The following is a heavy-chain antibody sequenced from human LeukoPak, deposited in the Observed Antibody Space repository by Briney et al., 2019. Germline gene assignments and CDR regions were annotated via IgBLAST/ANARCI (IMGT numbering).Heavy chain of an antibody. D-gene: IGHD2-8*01. Sequence: PGGSLRLSCAASGFTVRSDYMSWVRQAPGKGLEWVSVIYNGDGTFYADSVKGRFTTSRDNSKNTVYLQMNSLRVEDTAVYYCARDNARRMVFHHWGQGTLVTVSS. CDR3: ARDNARRMVFHH. CDR2: IYNGDGT. CDR1: GFTVRSDY. V-gene: IGHV3-53*01. J-gene: IGHJ1*01.